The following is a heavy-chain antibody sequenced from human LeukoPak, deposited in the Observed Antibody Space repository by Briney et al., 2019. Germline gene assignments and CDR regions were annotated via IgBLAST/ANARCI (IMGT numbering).Heavy chain of an antibody. Sequence: ASVKVSCKASGGTFSSYAISWVRQAPGQGLEWMGGIIPIFGTANYAQKFQGRVTITADESTSTAYMELSSLRSEDTAVYYCARDPRIAVAGTDFQHWGQGTLVTVSS. J-gene: IGHJ1*01. CDR3: ARDPRIAVAGTDFQH. V-gene: IGHV1-69*13. D-gene: IGHD6-19*01. CDR1: GGTFSSYA. CDR2: IIPIFGTA.